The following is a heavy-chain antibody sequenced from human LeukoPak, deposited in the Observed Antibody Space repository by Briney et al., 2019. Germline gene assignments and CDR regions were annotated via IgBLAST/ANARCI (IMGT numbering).Heavy chain of an antibody. CDR3: ARAPRGYSYGTFAY. J-gene: IGHJ4*02. D-gene: IGHD5-18*01. CDR1: GGSISSYY. CDR2: IYYGGST. V-gene: IGHV4-59*01. Sequence: SETLSLTCTVSGGSISSYYWNWIRQPPGKGLEWIGNIYYGGSTNYNPSLKSRVTISVDTSKNQFSLKLSSVTAADTAVCYCARAPRGYSYGTFAYWGQGTLVTVSS.